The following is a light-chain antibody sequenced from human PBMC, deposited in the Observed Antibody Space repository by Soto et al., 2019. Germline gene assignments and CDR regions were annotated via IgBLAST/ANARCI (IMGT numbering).Light chain of an antibody. V-gene: IGLV1-47*01. CDR1: NSNIESNY. CDR2: RNT. CDR3: AAWDDSLSSHV. Sequence: QFVLTQPPSASGTPGQGVTISCSGSNSNIESNYVYWYQHLPGTAPKLLIYRNTQRPSGVPDRFSGSKSGTSASLAISGLRSEDEADYYCAAWDDSLSSHVVGNSTKVTVL. J-gene: IGLJ1*01.